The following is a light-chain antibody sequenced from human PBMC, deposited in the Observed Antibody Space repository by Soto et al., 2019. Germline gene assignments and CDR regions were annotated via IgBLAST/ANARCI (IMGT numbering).Light chain of an antibody. CDR1: QSISSW. CDR3: QQYNRYSPT. CDR2: DAS. V-gene: IGKV1-5*01. Sequence: DIQMTQSPSTLSASVGDRVTITCRASQSISSWLAWYQQKPGKAPKLLIYDASSLESGVQSRFSGSGSGTEFTLTVNSLQPDDVANYYCQQYNRYSPTFGGGTKVEIK. J-gene: IGKJ4*01.